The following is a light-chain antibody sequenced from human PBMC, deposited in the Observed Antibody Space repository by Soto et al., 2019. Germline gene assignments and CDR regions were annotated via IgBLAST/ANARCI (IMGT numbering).Light chain of an antibody. CDR3: QQYGSSPYT. J-gene: IGKJ2*01. CDR1: QSVSSSH. CDR2: DAS. V-gene: IGKV3D-20*01. Sequence: EIVLTQSPATLSLSPGARATLSVGASQSVSSSHLAWYKQKPGLTPRLLLDDASSRATGIPDRCSGSGSWAYFTLTISSLATEDFAVDYCQQYGSSPYTFGQGTKLESK.